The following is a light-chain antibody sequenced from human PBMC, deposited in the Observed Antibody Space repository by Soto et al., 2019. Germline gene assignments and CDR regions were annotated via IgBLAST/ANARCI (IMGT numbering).Light chain of an antibody. J-gene: IGLJ3*02. Sequence: QSVLTQSSSASASLGSSVKLTCTLSSGHSSYIIAWHQQQPGKAPRYLMKVERSGSYNKGSGVPDRFSGSSSGADRYLTISNLQFEDEADYFCETWDSNIWVFGGGTQLTFL. CDR1: SGHSSYI. V-gene: IGLV4-60*02. CDR3: ETWDSNIWV. CDR2: VERSGSY.